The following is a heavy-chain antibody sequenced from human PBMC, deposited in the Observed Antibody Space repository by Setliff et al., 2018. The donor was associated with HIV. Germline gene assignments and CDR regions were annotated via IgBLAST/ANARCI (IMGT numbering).Heavy chain of an antibody. V-gene: IGHV3-33*01. Sequence: PGGSLRLSCEASGFIFSTYGMHWVRQAPGKGLEWVAVIWYDGSNKYYADSVKGRFTISRDNSKNTLYLQMNSLRAEDTAVYYCARDISLGILYTTPDYWGQGTLVTVSS. D-gene: IGHD2-15*01. CDR3: ARDISLGILYTTPDY. CDR1: GFIFSTYG. CDR2: IWYDGSNK. J-gene: IGHJ4*02.